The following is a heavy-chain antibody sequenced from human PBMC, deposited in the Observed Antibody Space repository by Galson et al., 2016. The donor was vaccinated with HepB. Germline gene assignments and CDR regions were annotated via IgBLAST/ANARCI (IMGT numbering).Heavy chain of an antibody. Sequence: SVKVSCKASGYTFSNYAIHWIRQAPGQRLEWMGWINADNDDTKYSHDFQARVTISSDTSASNVYMELSRLRSEDTAVYYCARSSRAAMFAYFDFWGQGTLVTVSS. CDR3: ARSSRAAMFAYFDF. D-gene: IGHD2-2*01. J-gene: IGHJ4*02. V-gene: IGHV1-3*01. CDR2: INADNDDT. CDR1: GYTFSNYA.